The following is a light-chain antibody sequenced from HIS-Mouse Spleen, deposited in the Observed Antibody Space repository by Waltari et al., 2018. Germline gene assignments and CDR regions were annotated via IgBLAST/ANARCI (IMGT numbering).Light chain of an antibody. CDR2: RNN. CDR1: SSTTGRHH. J-gene: IGLJ1*01. CDR3: AAWDDSLNGYV. Sequence: QSVLTQPPSASGTPGQRAPTSCSASSSTTGRHHANWYQQLPGTAPKLLIYRNNQRPSGVPDRFSGSKSGTSASLAISGLQSEDEADYYCAAWDDSLNGYVFGTGTKVTVL. V-gene: IGLV1-44*01.